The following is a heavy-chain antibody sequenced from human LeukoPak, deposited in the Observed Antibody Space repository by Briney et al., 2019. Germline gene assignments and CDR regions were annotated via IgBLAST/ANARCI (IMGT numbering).Heavy chain of an antibody. J-gene: IGHJ5*02. D-gene: IGHD1-26*01. Sequence: ASVKVSCKASGYSFSTHWMHWVRQAPGQGLEWMGIINPSGGFTSYAQKLQGRVTVTRDMSTSTVYMELSNLRSEDTAVYYCARDKSGEWELLSGWWFDPWGQGTLVTVSS. CDR1: GYSFSTHW. V-gene: IGHV1-46*01. CDR2: INPSGGFT. CDR3: ARDKSGEWELLSGWWFDP.